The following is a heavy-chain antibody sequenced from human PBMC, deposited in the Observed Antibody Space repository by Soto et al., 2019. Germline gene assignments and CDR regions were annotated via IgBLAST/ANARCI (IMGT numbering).Heavy chain of an antibody. Sequence: SETLSLTCAVYGGSISSGGYYWSWIRQHPGKGLEWIGYIYYSGSTYYNPSLKSRVTISVDTSKNQFSLKLSSVTAADTAVYYCARDSRGAFDPWGQGTLVTVSS. CDR1: GGSISSGGYY. CDR3: ARDSRGAFDP. V-gene: IGHV4-31*11. J-gene: IGHJ5*02. CDR2: IYYSGST. D-gene: IGHD1-26*01.